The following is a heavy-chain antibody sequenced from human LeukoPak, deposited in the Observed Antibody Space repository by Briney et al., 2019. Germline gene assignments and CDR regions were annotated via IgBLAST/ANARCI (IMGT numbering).Heavy chain of an antibody. CDR3: AGYYDSSGPMGYRI. CDR2: IYTSGST. D-gene: IGHD3-22*01. V-gene: IGHV4-61*02. CDR1: GGSISSGSYF. J-gene: IGHJ3*02. Sequence: SQTLSLTCTVSGGSISSGSYFWSWIRQPAGKGLEWIGRIYTSGSTKYNPSLKSRVTISVDTSRKQFSLKLSSVTAADTAVYYCAGYYDSSGPMGYRIWGQGTMVTVSS.